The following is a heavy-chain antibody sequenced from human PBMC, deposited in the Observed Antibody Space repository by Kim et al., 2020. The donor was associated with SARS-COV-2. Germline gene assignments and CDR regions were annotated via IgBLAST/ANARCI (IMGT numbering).Heavy chain of an antibody. Sequence: SETLSLTCTVSGGSISSYYWSWIRQPPGEGLDWIGYISYSGSTNYSPSLKSRVTISVDTSKDQFSLKLSSVTAADTAVYYCARQRGGWKSAFDIWGQG. CDR1: GGSISSYY. CDR2: ISYSGST. V-gene: IGHV4-59*08. D-gene: IGHD6-19*01. CDR3: ARQRGGWKSAFDI. J-gene: IGHJ3*02.